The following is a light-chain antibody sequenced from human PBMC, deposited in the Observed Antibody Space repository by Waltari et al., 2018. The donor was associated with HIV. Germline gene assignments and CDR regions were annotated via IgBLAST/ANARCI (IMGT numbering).Light chain of an antibody. J-gene: IGLJ2*01. Sequence: QSVLTQPPSASGTPGQRVTISCSGSNSNIGSSTVNWYQKFSGTAPKLLIYNNNQRPAGVPDRFSGSKSGTSASLAISGLQSEDEADYYCAAWDDSVRGRVVFGGGTKLTVL. CDR2: NNN. V-gene: IGLV1-44*01. CDR1: NSNIGSST. CDR3: AAWDDSVRGRVV.